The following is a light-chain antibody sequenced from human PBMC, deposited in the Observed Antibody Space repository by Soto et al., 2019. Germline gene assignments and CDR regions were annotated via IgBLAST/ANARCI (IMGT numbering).Light chain of an antibody. J-gene: IGKJ5*01. CDR3: QQGGNWPLT. Sequence: IVLTQSAATLSLSPGKRATVSCRASQSVSSHLAWYQQKRGQAPRLLIYDASSRASGIPARFSGSGYGTDFNLTISSLEPEDFAVYYCQQGGNWPLTFGQGTRLEIK. CDR1: QSVSSH. CDR2: DAS. V-gene: IGKV3-11*01.